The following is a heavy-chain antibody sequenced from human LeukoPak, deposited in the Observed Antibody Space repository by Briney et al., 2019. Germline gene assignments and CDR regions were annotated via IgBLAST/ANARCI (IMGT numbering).Heavy chain of an antibody. V-gene: IGHV4-59*01. CDR3: ARSRNTIFGVVIDS. Sequence: SETLSLTCTVSGGSISSYYWSWIRQPPGKGLEWIGYVYYSGGTNYNPSLKSRVTISVDTSKNQFSLKLSSVTAADTAVYYCARSRNTIFGVVIDSWGQGTLVTVSS. CDR2: VYYSGGT. CDR1: GGSISSYY. D-gene: IGHD3-3*01. J-gene: IGHJ5*01.